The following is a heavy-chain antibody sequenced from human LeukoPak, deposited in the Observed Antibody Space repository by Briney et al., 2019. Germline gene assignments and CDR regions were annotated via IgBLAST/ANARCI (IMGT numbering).Heavy chain of an antibody. CDR2: IRYDGSNK. CDR1: GFPFSSYG. D-gene: IGHD6-13*01. J-gene: IGHJ4*02. CDR3: AKDSSSSSKDYDY. Sequence: GGSLSLSCAASGFPFSSYGMHWVRQAPGKGLEWVAFIRYDGSNKYYADSVKGRFTISRDNSKNTLYLQMNSLRAEDTAVYYCAKDSSSSSKDYDYWGQGTLVTVSS. V-gene: IGHV3-30*02.